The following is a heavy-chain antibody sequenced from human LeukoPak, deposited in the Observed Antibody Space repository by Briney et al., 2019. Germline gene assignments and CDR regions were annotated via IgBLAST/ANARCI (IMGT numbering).Heavy chain of an antibody. D-gene: IGHD2-15*01. Sequence: GGSLRLSCAASGFTFSSYSMNWVRQAPGKGLEWVSSISSSSSYIYYADPVKGRFTISRDNAKNSLYLQMNSLRAEDTAVYYCARDCRGYCSGGSRWGQGTLVTVSS. CDR3: ARDCRGYCSGGSR. CDR1: GFTFSSYS. J-gene: IGHJ4*02. CDR2: ISSSSSYI. V-gene: IGHV3-21*01.